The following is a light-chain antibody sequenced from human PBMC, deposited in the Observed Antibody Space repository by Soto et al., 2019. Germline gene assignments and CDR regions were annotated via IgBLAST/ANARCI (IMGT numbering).Light chain of an antibody. CDR1: QSVSSS. Sequence: EIVLTQSPDTLSLSPGERATLSCRASQSVSSSLAWYQQKPGQAPRLLIYDASNRATGIPARFSGSGSGTDFTLTISSLEPEAFAVYYCQQRSNWPSEVIFGRGTKMDIK. CDR2: DAS. CDR3: QQRSNWPSEVI. V-gene: IGKV3-11*01. J-gene: IGKJ3*01.